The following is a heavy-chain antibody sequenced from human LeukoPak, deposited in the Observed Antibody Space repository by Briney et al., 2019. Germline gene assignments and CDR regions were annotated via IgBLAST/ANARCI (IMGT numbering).Heavy chain of an antibody. J-gene: IGHJ4*02. CDR2: IWYDGSNK. CDR1: GFTFSSYG. CDR3: ARDGSKYDYVWGSYRYPTFFDY. D-gene: IGHD3-16*02. Sequence: PGRSLRLSCAASGFTFSSYGMHWVRQAPGKGLEWVAVIWYDGSNKYYADSVKGRFTISRDNSKNTLYLQMNSLRAEDTAVYYCARDGSKYDYVWGSYRYPTFFDYWGQGTLVTVSS. V-gene: IGHV3-33*01.